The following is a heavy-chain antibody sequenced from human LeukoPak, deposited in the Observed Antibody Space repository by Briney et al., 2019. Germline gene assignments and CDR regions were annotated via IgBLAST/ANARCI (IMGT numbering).Heavy chain of an antibody. CDR1: GSTFSSYA. CDR2: ISGGGGST. Sequence: HAGGSLRLSCAASGSTFSSYAMSWVRQAPGQGLEWVSGISGGGGSTNYADSVKGRFTISRDNSKNTLYLHMNSLRAEDAAVYYCAKLRGAVTGSLDYWGQGTLVTVSS. D-gene: IGHD6-19*01. V-gene: IGHV3-23*01. CDR3: AKLRGAVTGSLDY. J-gene: IGHJ4*02.